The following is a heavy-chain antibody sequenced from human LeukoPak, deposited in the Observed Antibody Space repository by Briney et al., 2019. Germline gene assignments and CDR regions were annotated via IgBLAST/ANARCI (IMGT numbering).Heavy chain of an antibody. CDR2: MNPNSGNT. D-gene: IGHD6-19*01. Sequence: GASVKVSCKASGYTFTSYDINWARQATGQGLEWMGWMNPNSGNTGYAQKFQGRVTMTRNTPISTAYMELSSLRSEDTAVYYCARVLSRRRVIAVAGSGVLFYFDYWGQGTLVTVSS. V-gene: IGHV1-8*01. CDR1: GYTFTSYD. J-gene: IGHJ4*02. CDR3: ARVLSRRRVIAVAGSGVLFYFDY.